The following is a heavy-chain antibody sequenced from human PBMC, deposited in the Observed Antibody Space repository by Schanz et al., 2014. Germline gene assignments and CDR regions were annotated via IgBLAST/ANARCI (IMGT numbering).Heavy chain of an antibody. CDR1: GFTFSDYY. D-gene: IGHD6-19*01. CDR2: ISNSGTYT. V-gene: IGHV3-11*05. J-gene: IGHJ6*02. CDR3: ASVIMVAGNHRDGRDV. Sequence: QVQLVESGGGLVKPGGSLRLSCAASGFTFSDYYMTWMRQAPGKGLEWISYISNSGTYTKYADSVKGRFVISRDNARSLLYLQMSSLRDGDTAVYYCASVIMVAGNHRDGRDVWGQGTTVIVSS.